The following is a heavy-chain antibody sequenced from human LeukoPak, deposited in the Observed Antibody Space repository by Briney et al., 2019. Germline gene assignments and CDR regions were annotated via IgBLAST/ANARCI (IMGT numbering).Heavy chain of an antibody. CDR2: IYYSGST. Sequence: SETLSLTCSVSGGSMRSNYWSLIRQPPGKGLEWIGNIYYSGSTNYNPSLKSRVTISIDPSKNQFSLKLSSVTAADTAIYYCVKDNGRWFDPWGQGTLVIVSS. V-gene: IGHV4-59*01. CDR1: GGSMRSNY. J-gene: IGHJ5*02. D-gene: IGHD1-26*01. CDR3: VKDNGRWFDP.